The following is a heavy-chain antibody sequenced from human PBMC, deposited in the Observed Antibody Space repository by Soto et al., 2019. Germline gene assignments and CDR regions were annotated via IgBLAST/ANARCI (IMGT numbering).Heavy chain of an antibody. CDR1: GYTFTSYY. J-gene: IGHJ6*02. CDR2: INPSGGST. D-gene: IGHD3-3*01. CDR3: ARGWPTGITIFGVVIIPGMDV. Sequence: GASVKVSCKASGYTFTSYYMHWVRQAPGQGLEWMGIINPSGGSTSYAQKFQGRVTMTRDTSTSTVYMELSSLRSEDTAVYYCARGWPTGITIFGVVIIPGMDVWGQGTTVTVSS. V-gene: IGHV1-46*01.